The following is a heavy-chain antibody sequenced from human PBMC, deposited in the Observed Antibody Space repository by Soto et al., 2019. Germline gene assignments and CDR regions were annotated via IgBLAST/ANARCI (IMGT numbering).Heavy chain of an antibody. CDR1: GGTFRSYA. D-gene: IGHD3-10*01. V-gene: IGHV1-69*12. CDR2: VIPVFGTP. Sequence: QVQLVQSGAEVKKPGSSVKVSCKASGGTFRSYAFSWVRQAPGQGLEWMGGVIPVFGTPNYAQKFHDRVTITADESTNTAYMELGSLRSDDTAVYYCARGRDLYYSASGSYYPPHFWGQGTLVTVSS. CDR3: ARGRDLYYSASGSYYPPHF. J-gene: IGHJ4*02.